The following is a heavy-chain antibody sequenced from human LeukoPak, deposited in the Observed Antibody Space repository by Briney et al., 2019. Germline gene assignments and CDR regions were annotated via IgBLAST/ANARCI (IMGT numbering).Heavy chain of an antibody. CDR3: AKPSRSYVDFWSGYYDPFDY. J-gene: IGHJ4*02. V-gene: IGHV3-23*01. CDR1: GFTFSSYA. D-gene: IGHD3-3*01. CDR2: ISGSGGST. Sequence: SGGSLRLSCAASGFTFSSYAMSWVRQAPGKGLEWVSAISGSGGSTYYADSVKGRFTISRDNSKNTLYLQMNSLRAEDTAVYYCAKPSRSYVDFWSGYYDPFDYWGQGTLVTVSS.